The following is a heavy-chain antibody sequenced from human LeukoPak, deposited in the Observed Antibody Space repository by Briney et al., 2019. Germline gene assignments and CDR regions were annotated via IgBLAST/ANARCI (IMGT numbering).Heavy chain of an antibody. D-gene: IGHD2-15*01. CDR2: IYHSGTT. CDR3: ARDGGSGGRLFDS. Sequence: LSCAASGFTFSSYAMRWIRQPPGKGLEWIGYIYHSGTTNYNPALKSRVTISVDTSKNLFSLRLSSVTAADTAVYYCARDGGSGGRLFDSWGQGTLVTVSS. V-gene: IGHV4-59*01. J-gene: IGHJ4*02. CDR1: GFTFSSYA.